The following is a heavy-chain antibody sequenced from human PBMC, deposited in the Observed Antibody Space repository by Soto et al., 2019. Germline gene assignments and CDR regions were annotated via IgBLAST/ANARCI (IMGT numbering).Heavy chain of an antibody. Sequence: HPGGSLRLSCAASGFTFSDHYMDWVRQAPGKGLEWVGRTRNKANSYTTEYAASVKGRFTISRDDSKNSLYLQMNSLKTEDTAVYYCAASRFLEWLPPYYYYGMDVWGQGTTVTVSS. CDR2: TRNKANSYTT. CDR1: GFTFSDHY. V-gene: IGHV3-72*01. D-gene: IGHD3-3*01. J-gene: IGHJ6*02. CDR3: AASRFLEWLPPYYYYGMDV.